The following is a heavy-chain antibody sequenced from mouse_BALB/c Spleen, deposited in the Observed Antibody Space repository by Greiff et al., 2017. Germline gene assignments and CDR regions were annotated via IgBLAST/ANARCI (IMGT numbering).Heavy chain of an antibody. D-gene: IGHD2-4*01. CDR1: GFTFSSYA. CDR2: ISSGGST. CDR3: ARSRSTMITTGSLLYAMDY. Sequence: DVKLVESGGGLVKPGGSLKLSCAASGFTFSSYAMSWVRQTPEKRLEWVASISSGGSTYYPDSVKGRFTISRDNARNILYLQMSSLRSEDTAMYYCARSRSTMITTGSLLYAMDYWGQGTSVTVSS. J-gene: IGHJ4*01. V-gene: IGHV5-6-5*01.